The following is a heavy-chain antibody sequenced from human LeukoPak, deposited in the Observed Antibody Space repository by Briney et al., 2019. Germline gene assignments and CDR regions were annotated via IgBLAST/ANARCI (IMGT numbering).Heavy chain of an antibody. CDR2: INYLGST. J-gene: IGHJ4*02. V-gene: IGHV4-39*01. Sequence: KPSETLSLTCSVSGDSVSSGNYFWGWIRQPPGQGLEWIGNINYLGSTAYNPSLKSRVTMSVDTSKNQFSLKMTSVTAADTAVYYCARLSKGRYFDYIFDYWGQGTLVTVSS. D-gene: IGHD3-9*01. CDR1: GDSVSSGNYF. CDR3: ARLSKGRYFDYIFDY.